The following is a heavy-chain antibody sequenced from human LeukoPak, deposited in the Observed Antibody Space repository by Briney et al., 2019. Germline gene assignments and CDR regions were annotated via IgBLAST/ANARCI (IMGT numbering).Heavy chain of an antibody. D-gene: IGHD6-19*01. CDR1: GGSISSTNW. V-gene: IGHV4-4*02. CDR3: ARGNGWYFY. J-gene: IGHJ4*02. CDR2: IYHSGST. Sequence: GTLSLTCAVSGGSISSTNWWSWVRQPPGKGLEWIGEIYHSGSTNYNPSLKSRVTISADKSKNQFSLKLTYVTAADTAVYYCARGNGWYFYWGQGTLVTVSS.